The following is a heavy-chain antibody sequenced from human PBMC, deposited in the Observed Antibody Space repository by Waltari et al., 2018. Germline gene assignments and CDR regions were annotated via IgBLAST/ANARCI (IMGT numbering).Heavy chain of an antibody. J-gene: IGHJ6*03. CDR1: GYTFTSYD. V-gene: IGHV1-8*03. D-gene: IGHD2-15*01. CDR2: MNPNSGNT. Sequence: QVQLVQSGAEVKKPGASVKVSCKASGYTFTSYDINWVRQATGQGLEWMGWMNPNSGNTGYAQKFQGRVTITRNTSISTAYMELGSLRSEDTAVYYCARGAPAGYCSGGSCYTVYYYYYMDVWGKGTTVTVSS. CDR3: ARGAPAGYCSGGSCYTVYYYYYMDV.